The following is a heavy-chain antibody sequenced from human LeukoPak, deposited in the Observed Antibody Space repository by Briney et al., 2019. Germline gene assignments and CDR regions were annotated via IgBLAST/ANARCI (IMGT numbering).Heavy chain of an antibody. Sequence: AGGSLRLSCAASGFTVSSNYMSWVRQAPGKGLEWVSVIYSGGSTYYADSVKGRFTISRDNSKNTLYLQMNSLRAEDTAVNYCARVSRGPHPYYYDSSGYMDYWGQGTLVTVSS. CDR3: ARVSRGPHPYYYDSSGYMDY. V-gene: IGHV3-53*01. D-gene: IGHD3-22*01. J-gene: IGHJ4*02. CDR1: GFTVSSNY. CDR2: IYSGGST.